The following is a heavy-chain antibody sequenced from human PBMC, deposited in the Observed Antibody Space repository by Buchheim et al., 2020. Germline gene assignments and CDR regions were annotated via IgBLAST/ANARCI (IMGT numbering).Heavy chain of an antibody. CDR1: GFTFSNYW. D-gene: IGHD2-2*02. CDR2: IKQDGSET. J-gene: IGHJ6*03. Sequence: EVYLVESGGGLVQAGGSLRLSCAASGFTFSNYWMSWVRQAPGKGLDWVANIKQDGSETYYVDSVKARFTISRDNAKNSLYLQMNSLRDEETAVYYCATDRRERDCGSSSCHMYYFMDVGGKGTT. V-gene: IGHV3-7*01. CDR3: ATDRRERDCGSSSCHMYYFMDV.